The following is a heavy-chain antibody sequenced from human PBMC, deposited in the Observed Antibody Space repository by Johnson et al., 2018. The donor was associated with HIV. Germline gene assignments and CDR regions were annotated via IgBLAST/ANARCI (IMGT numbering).Heavy chain of an antibody. CDR2: ISYDGSDK. CDR3: AKGESSSSEPDAFDI. J-gene: IGHJ3*02. CDR1: GFTFSSYA. V-gene: IGHV3-30*04. D-gene: IGHD6-6*01. Sequence: QMQLVESWGGVVQPGRSLRLSCVASGFTFSSYAMHWVRQAPAKGLEWVAVISYDGSDKYYADSVKGRLTISRDNSKNSLYLQMNSLRAEDTAVYYCAKGESSSSEPDAFDIWGQGTMVTVSS.